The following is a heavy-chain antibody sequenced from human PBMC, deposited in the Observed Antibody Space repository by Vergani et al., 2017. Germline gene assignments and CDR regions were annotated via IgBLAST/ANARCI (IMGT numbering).Heavy chain of an antibody. J-gene: IGHJ4*02. CDR3: ARGSYSNGFDY. CDR1: GDSVSSKSTA. Sequence: QVQLQQSGPGLVKPSQTLSLTCAISGDSVSSKSTAWNWIRQPPSRGLEWLGATYYRSRWYNDYAVSVKSRIIVNPDTSKNHFSLQLNSVTPEDTAVYYCARGSYSNGFDYWGQGTLVTVSS. V-gene: IGHV6-1*01. CDR2: TYYRSRWYN. D-gene: IGHD6-19*01.